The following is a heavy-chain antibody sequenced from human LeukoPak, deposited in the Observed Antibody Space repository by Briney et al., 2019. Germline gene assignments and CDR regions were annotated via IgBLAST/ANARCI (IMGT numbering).Heavy chain of an antibody. Sequence: PSETLSLTCTVSGGSITSYYWTWIRQPPGKGLEWIGYIYYTGSTNYNPSLKSRVTISVDTSKNQFSLKLSSVTAADTAVYYCARDSLGQFDPWGQGTLVTVSA. CDR2: IYYTGST. CDR3: ARDSLGQFDP. D-gene: IGHD7-27*01. J-gene: IGHJ5*02. V-gene: IGHV4-59*01. CDR1: GGSITSYY.